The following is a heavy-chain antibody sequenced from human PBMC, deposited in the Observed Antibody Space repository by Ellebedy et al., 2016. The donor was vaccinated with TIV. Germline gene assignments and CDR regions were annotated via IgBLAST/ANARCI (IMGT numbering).Heavy chain of an antibody. Sequence: GGSLRLSXAASGFTFSDYYMSWIRQAPGKGLEWVSYISSSSSTIYYADSVKGRFTISRDNAKNSLYLQMNSLRAEDTAVYYCARVEAGYYFDYWGQGTLVTVSS. CDR2: ISSSSSTI. J-gene: IGHJ4*02. D-gene: IGHD3-10*01. CDR1: GFTFSDYY. V-gene: IGHV3-11*04. CDR3: ARVEAGYYFDY.